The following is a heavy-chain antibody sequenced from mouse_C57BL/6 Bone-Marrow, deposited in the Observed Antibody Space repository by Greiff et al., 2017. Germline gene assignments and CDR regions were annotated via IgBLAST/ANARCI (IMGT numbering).Heavy chain of an antibody. CDR1: GYTFTDYA. CDR2: ISTYYGDA. D-gene: IGHD2-3*01. Sequence: QVQLQQSGPELVRPGVSVKISCKGSGYTFTDYAMHWVKQSHAKSLEWIGVISTYYGDASYNQKFTDKATMTVDKSSSTAYMELARLTSEASAVYYCAKRDGYYGAMYYWGQGASVTVSS. J-gene: IGHJ4*01. V-gene: IGHV1-67*01. CDR3: AKRDGYYGAMYY.